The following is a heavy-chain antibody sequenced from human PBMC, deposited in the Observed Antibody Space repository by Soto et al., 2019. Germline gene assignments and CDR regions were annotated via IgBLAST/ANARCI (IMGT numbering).Heavy chain of an antibody. Sequence: SETLSLTCTVSGAPIISGDYYYICIRQSPWKGLEWLGYVSSLGISYYNPSLESRLNISGDTSKNQFFLKLTSVTAADTAVYYCATYSGDTGWQFDFWGQGTLVTVSS. CDR2: VSSLGIS. CDR1: GAPIISGDYY. D-gene: IGHD2-21*02. V-gene: IGHV4-30-4*01. CDR3: ATYSGDTGWQFDF. J-gene: IGHJ4*02.